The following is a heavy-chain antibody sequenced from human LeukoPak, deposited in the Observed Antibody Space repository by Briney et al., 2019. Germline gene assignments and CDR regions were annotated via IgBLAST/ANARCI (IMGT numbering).Heavy chain of an antibody. J-gene: IGHJ6*02. CDR2: IYSGGST. D-gene: IGHD1-26*01. CDR1: GFTFSNFP. V-gene: IGHV3-53*01. Sequence: AGGSLRLSCAASGFTFSNFPMTWVRQAPGKGLEWVSVIYSGGSTYYADSVKGRFTISRDNSKNTLYLQMNSLRAEDTAVYYCSRRSDYLYGMDVWGQGTTVTVSS. CDR3: SRRSDYLYGMDV.